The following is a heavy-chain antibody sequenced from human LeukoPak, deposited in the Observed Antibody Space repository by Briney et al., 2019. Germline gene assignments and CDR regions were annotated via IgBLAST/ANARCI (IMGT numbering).Heavy chain of an antibody. CDR1: GGSFSGYC. CDR3: ARSTIFGVAHLGFDP. Sequence: PSETLSLTCAVYGGSFSGYCWSWIRQPPGKGLEWIGEINHSGSTNYNPSLKSRVTISVDTSKNQFSLKLSPVTAADTAVYYCARSTIFGVAHLGFDPWGQGTLVTVSS. J-gene: IGHJ5*02. CDR2: INHSGST. V-gene: IGHV4-34*01. D-gene: IGHD3-3*01.